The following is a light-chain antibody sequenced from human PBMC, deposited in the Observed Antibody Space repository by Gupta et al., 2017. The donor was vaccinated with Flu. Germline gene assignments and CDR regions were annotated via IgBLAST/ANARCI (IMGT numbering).Light chain of an antibody. CDR2: DAS. J-gene: IGKJ4*01. CDR1: QDISNY. CDR3: QQYDNLPLT. V-gene: IGKV1-33*01. Sequence: IQMTQSPSSLSASVGDRVTITCQASQDISNYLNWYQQKPGKAPKLLIYDASNVETGVPSRFSGSGSGTDFTFTISSQQPEDIAKYYCQQYDNLPLTFGGGTKVEIK.